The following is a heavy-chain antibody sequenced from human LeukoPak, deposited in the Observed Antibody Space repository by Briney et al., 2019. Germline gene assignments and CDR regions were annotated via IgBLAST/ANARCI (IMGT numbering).Heavy chain of an antibody. D-gene: IGHD6-19*01. CDR3: ARELVYSVAGTEGY. V-gene: IGHV3-30-3*01. CDR1: GFTSSSYA. Sequence: GGSLRLSCAASGFTSSSYAMHWVRQAPGKGLEWVAVISYDGSNKYYADSVKGRFTISRDNSKNTLYLQMNSLRAEDTAVYYCARELVYSVAGTEGYWGQGTLVTVSS. J-gene: IGHJ4*02. CDR2: ISYDGSNK.